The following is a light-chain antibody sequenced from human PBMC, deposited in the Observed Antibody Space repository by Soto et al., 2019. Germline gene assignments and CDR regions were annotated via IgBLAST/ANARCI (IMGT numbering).Light chain of an antibody. CDR1: QSVSYSSNNNNY. CDR2: WAS. J-gene: IGKJ4*01. Sequence: DIVMTQSPDSLAVSLGERATINCKSSQSVSYSSNNNNYLAWYQQKPGQPPKLLIYWASTRASGVPDRFSGSGSGTDFTLTISSLQAEDVAVYYCQQYYSTPLTFGGGTKVEIK. V-gene: IGKV4-1*01. CDR3: QQYYSTPLT.